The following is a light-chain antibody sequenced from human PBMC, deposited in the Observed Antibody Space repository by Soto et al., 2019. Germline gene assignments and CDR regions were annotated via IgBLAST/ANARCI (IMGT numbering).Light chain of an antibody. CDR3: CSFAGSLNFV. V-gene: IGLV2-11*01. J-gene: IGLJ1*01. Sequence: QSALTQPRSVSGSPGQSVTISCSGTDNGVGGYNFVSWYQQHPGKAPKLMIFDVSKRPSGVPGRFSGSKSGNTASLTISGLQAEDEADYYCCSFAGSLNFVFGTGTKVTVL. CDR1: DNGVGGYNF. CDR2: DVS.